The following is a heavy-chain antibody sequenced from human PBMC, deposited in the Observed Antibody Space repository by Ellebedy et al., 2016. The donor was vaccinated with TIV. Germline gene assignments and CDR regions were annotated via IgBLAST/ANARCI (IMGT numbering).Heavy chain of an antibody. J-gene: IGHJ4*02. CDR2: INPDGSST. D-gene: IGHD3-10*01. CDR3: ARAKAGTGSSDY. V-gene: IGHV3-74*01. CDR1: RLIFSDYD. Sequence: PGGSLRLSCAASRLIFSDYDMHWVHQAPGKGLVWVSRINPDGSSTSYADSVEGRFTISRDNAKNTLYLQMNSLRVEDTAVYYCARAKAGTGSSDYWGQGTLVTVSS.